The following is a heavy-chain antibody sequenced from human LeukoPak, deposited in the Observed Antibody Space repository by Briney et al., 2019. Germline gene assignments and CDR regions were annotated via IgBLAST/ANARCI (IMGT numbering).Heavy chain of an antibody. D-gene: IGHD1-26*01. CDR3: ATIGYSGSEKYYYYYYMDV. V-gene: IGHV3-20*04. Sequence: RPGGSLRLSCAASGFTFDDYGMSWVRQAPGKGLEWVSGINWNGGSTGYADSVKGRFTISRDNAKNSLYLQMNSLRAEDAALYYCATIGYSGSEKYYYYYYMDVWGKGTTVTVSS. CDR1: GFTFDDYG. CDR2: INWNGGST. J-gene: IGHJ6*03.